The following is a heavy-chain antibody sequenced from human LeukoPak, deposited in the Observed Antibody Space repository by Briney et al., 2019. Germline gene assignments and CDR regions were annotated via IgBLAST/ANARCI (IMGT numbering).Heavy chain of an antibody. J-gene: IGHJ4*02. Sequence: GGSLRLSCAASGFTFSSYAMSWVRQAPGKGLEWVSAISGSGGSTYYADSVKGRFTISRDNSKNTLYLQMNSLRVEDTAMYYCAKGPTVSTFGYWGRGTLVTVSS. CDR1: GFTFSSYA. CDR3: AKGPTVSTFGY. V-gene: IGHV3-23*01. D-gene: IGHD5/OR15-5a*01. CDR2: ISGSGGST.